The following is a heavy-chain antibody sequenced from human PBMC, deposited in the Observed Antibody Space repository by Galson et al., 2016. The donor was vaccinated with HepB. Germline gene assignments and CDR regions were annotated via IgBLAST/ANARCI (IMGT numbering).Heavy chain of an antibody. CDR1: GGSMSNYY. D-gene: IGHD5-18*01. V-gene: IGHV4-59*01. Sequence: ETLSLTCTVSGGSMSNYYWSWIRQPPGKGLEWIGYIYYSGSTNYNPSLKSRVTISIDTSKSHFSLKLSSVTAADTAVYYCARLKTAPDTADIFDIWGQGTMVTVSS. CDR2: IYYSGST. CDR3: ARLKTAPDTADIFDI. J-gene: IGHJ3*02.